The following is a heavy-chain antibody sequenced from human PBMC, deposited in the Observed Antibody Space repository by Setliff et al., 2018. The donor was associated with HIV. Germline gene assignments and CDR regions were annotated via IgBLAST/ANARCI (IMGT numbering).Heavy chain of an antibody. CDR3: ARGPPGSSIGWYVGY. Sequence: PSETLSLTCIVSGDSISGGRHYLSWIRQTAGKGLEWIGEINHSGSTNYNPSLKSRVTISVDTSKNQFSLRLSSVIAADTAVYYCARGPPGSSIGWYVGYWGQGTQVTVSS. V-gene: IGHV4-61*10. CDR2: INHSGST. D-gene: IGHD6-19*01. CDR1: GDSISGGRHY. J-gene: IGHJ4*02.